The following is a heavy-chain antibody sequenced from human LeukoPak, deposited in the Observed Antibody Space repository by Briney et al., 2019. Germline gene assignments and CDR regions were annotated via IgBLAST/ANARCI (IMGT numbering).Heavy chain of an antibody. CDR1: GFIFTDYD. J-gene: IGHJ4*02. V-gene: IGHV3-13*01. Sequence: PGGSLRLSCAASGFIFTDYDLHWARQPPGKGLEWVSVFGIAGDTYYADSVKGRFTISRDVAKNSLYLQMNNLRAGDTAVYYCVRTKGGTYYDCWGQGTLVTVSS. CDR3: VRTKGGTYYDC. D-gene: IGHD1-26*01. CDR2: FGIAGDT.